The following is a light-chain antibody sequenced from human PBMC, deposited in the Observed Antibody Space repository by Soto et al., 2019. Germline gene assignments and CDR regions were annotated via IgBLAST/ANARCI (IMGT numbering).Light chain of an antibody. Sequence: DIQMTQPPSSLSASVGDRVTITCRASQSISNYLNWYQQKPGKAPKLLIYAASSLQSGVPSRFSGSGSGTDFTLTISSLQPEDFATYYCQQSYSTPLTFGGGTKVEIK. CDR1: QSISNY. CDR2: AAS. V-gene: IGKV1-39*01. CDR3: QQSYSTPLT. J-gene: IGKJ4*01.